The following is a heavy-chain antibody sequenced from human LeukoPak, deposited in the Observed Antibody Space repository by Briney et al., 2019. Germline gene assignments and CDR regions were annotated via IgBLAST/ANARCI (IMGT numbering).Heavy chain of an antibody. CDR2: IRYDGSYK. D-gene: IGHD3-16*01. V-gene: IGHV3-30*02. J-gene: IGHJ4*02. Sequence: GGSLRLSCAASGFTFSSYGMHWVRQAPGKGLEWVTFIRYDGSYKNNADSVKGRFTISRDNSKNTLYLQMNSLRAEDTAVYYCAKTLWGLTLLSSDHWGQGTLVTVSS. CDR3: AKTLWGLTLLSSDH. CDR1: GFTFSSYG.